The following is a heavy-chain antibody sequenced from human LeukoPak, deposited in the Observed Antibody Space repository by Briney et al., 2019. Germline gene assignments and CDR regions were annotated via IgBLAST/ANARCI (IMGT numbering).Heavy chain of an antibody. D-gene: IGHD3-3*01. V-gene: IGHV4-59*01. J-gene: IGHJ3*02. CDR2: IYYSGST. Sequence: PSETLSLTCTVSGGSISSYYWRWIRQPPGKGLEWIGYIYYSGSTNYNPSLKSRVTISVDTSKNQFSLKLSSVTAADTAVYYCARDRHDFWSGYFDAFDIWGQGTMVTVSS. CDR1: GGSISSYY. CDR3: ARDRHDFWSGYFDAFDI.